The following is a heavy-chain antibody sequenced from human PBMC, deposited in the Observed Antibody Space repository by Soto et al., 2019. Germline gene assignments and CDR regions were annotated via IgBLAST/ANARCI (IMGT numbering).Heavy chain of an antibody. CDR3: TRPGLYPDYGDYGSFDY. Sequence: GGSLRLSCTASGFTFGDYAMSWFRQAPGKGLEWVGFIRSKAYGGTTEYAASVKGRFTISRDDSKSIAYLQMNSLKTEDTAVYYCTRPGLYPDYGDYGSFDYWGQGTLVTVSS. D-gene: IGHD4-17*01. CDR2: IRSKAYGGTT. J-gene: IGHJ4*02. CDR1: GFTFGDYA. V-gene: IGHV3-49*03.